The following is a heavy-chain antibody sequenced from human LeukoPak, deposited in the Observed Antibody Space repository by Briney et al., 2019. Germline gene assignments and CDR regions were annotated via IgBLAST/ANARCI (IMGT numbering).Heavy chain of an antibody. Sequence: GSLRLSCAASGFTFSSYAMHWVRQAPGKGLEWVAVISYDGGNRYYADSVKGRFTISRDNSKNTLYLQTNSLRGEDTAVYYCARDRYNWNDGRRSVFDYWGQGTLVTVSS. CDR1: GFTFSSYA. D-gene: IGHD1-1*01. V-gene: IGHV3-30-3*01. CDR3: ARDRYNWNDGRRSVFDY. J-gene: IGHJ4*02. CDR2: ISYDGGNR.